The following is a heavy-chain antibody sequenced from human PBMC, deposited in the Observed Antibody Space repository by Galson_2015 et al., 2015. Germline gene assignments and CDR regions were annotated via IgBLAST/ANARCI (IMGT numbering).Heavy chain of an antibody. J-gene: IGHJ4*02. Sequence: SLRLSCAASGFTFSSYWMSWVRQAPGKGLEWVVNIKQDGSEKYYVDSVKGRFTISRDNAKNSLYLQMNSLRAEDTAVYYCAREGRYDYDSSGYYYWAYYFDYWGQGTLVTVSS. V-gene: IGHV3-7*03. CDR1: GFTFSSYW. CDR2: IKQDGSEK. D-gene: IGHD3-22*01. CDR3: AREGRYDYDSSGYYYWAYYFDY.